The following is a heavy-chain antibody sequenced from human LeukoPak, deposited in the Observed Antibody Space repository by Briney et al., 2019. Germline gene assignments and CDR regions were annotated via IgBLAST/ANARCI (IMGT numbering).Heavy chain of an antibody. CDR2: IYYSGST. CDR3: ARHRLRDGYNSDAFDI. CDR1: GGSISSYY. V-gene: IGHV4-59*08. J-gene: IGHJ3*02. D-gene: IGHD5-24*01. Sequence: KPSETLSLTCTVSGGSISSYYWSWIRQPPGKGLEWIGYIYYSGSTNYNPSLKSRVTISVDTSKNQFSLKLSSVTAADTAVYYCARHRLRDGYNSDAFDIWGQGTMVTVSS.